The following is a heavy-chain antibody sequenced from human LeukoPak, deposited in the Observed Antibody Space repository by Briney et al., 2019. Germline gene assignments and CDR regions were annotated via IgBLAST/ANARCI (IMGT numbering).Heavy chain of an antibody. Sequence: GGSLRLSCAASGFTFSSYAMSWVRQAPGKVLEWVSAFSGSGGSTYYADSVKGRFTISRDNSKTTLYLQMNSLRAEDTAVYYCARDRATRRGYSYGYFDYWGQGTLVTVSS. CDR3: ARDRATRRGYSYGYFDY. J-gene: IGHJ4*02. CDR1: GFTFSSYA. V-gene: IGHV3-23*01. CDR2: FSGSGGST. D-gene: IGHD5-18*01.